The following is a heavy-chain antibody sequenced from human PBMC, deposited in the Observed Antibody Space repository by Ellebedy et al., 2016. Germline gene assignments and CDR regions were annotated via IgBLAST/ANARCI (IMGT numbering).Heavy chain of an antibody. V-gene: IGHV4-34*01. CDR1: GGSFSGYY. CDR3: AAHDGIAAAGGVGDDAFDI. J-gene: IGHJ3*02. D-gene: IGHD6-13*01. CDR2: INHSGST. Sequence: SETLSLTCAVYGGSFSGYYWSWIRQPPGKGLEWIGEINHSGSTNYNPSLKSRVTMSVDTPKNQFSLKLSSVTAADTAVYYCAAHDGIAAAGGVGDDAFDIWGQGTMVTVSS.